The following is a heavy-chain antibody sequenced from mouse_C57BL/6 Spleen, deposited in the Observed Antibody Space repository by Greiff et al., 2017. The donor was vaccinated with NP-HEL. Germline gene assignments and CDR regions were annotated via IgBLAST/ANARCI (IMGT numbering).Heavy chain of an antibody. CDR3: AREAYYYGSSHWYFDV. D-gene: IGHD1-1*01. Sequence: QVQLQQPGAELVRPGSSVKLSCKASGYTFTSYWMDWVKQRPGQGLEWIGNIYPSDSETHYNQKFKDKATLTVDKSSSTAYMQLSSLTSEDSAVYNWAREAYYYGSSHWYFDVWGTGTTVTVSS. CDR2: IYPSDSET. CDR1: GYTFTSYW. J-gene: IGHJ1*03. V-gene: IGHV1-61*01.